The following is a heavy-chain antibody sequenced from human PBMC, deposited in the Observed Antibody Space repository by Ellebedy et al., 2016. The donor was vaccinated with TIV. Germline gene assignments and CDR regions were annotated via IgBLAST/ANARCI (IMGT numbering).Heavy chain of an antibody. CDR3: ARCSYFDWSWFDP. J-gene: IGHJ5*02. CDR1: GYPFSSYV. V-gene: IGHV1-3*04. CDR2: INTANGNT. D-gene: IGHD3-9*01. Sequence: ASVKVSCKASGYPFSSYVLHWVRQAPGQRLEWMGWINTANGNTRYSQKFQGRVTITRDTSASTAYMELSGLRSEDTAVYYCARCSYFDWSWFDPWGQGTLVTVSS.